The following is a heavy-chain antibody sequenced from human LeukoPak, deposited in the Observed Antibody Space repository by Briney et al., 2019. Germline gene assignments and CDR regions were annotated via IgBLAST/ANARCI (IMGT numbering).Heavy chain of an antibody. D-gene: IGHD7-27*01. CDR3: ASRTGDGY. Sequence: GGSLRLSCAASGFTFSTYGMHWVRQAPGEGLEWVSSISSSSSYIYYADSVKGRFTISRDNAKNSLYLQMNSLRAEDTAVYYCASRTGDGYWGQGTLVTVSS. CDR1: GFTFSTYG. V-gene: IGHV3-21*01. CDR2: ISSSSSYI. J-gene: IGHJ4*02.